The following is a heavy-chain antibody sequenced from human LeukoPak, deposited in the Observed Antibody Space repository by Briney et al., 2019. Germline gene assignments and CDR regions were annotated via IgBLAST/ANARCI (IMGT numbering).Heavy chain of an antibody. V-gene: IGHV3-11*01. Sequence: GGSLRLSCSASEFSFSDYDMNWIRQAPGKGLEWVSYIRSDGSTIYDAASVRGRFSTSRNNAAQSLFLQMNSLRVDDTAVYYCAREGRGYYGDFDFWGQGTLVTVSS. J-gene: IGHJ4*02. D-gene: IGHD3-22*01. CDR1: EFSFSDYD. CDR2: IRSDGSTI. CDR3: AREGRGYYGDFDF.